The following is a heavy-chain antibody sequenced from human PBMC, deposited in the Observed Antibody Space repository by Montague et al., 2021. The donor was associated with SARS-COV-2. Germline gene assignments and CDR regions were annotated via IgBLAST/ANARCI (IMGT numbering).Heavy chain of an antibody. CDR2: TYYNEVA. V-gene: IGHV4-59*11. CDR1: GGSMRSPN. Sequence: SETLSLTCTVSGGSMRSPNGNWIRQPPGKGLEYIGYTYYNEVANYNPSLRSRVTISLDTSKNQFSLNLRSVTAADTAVYYCARSVVGGTYRHTRWFDPWGQGTLVTVFS. J-gene: IGHJ5*02. D-gene: IGHD3-16*02. CDR3: ARSVVGGTYRHTRWFDP.